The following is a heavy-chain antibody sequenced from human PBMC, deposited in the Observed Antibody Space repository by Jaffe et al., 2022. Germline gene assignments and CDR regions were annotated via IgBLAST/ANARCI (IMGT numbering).Heavy chain of an antibody. CDR3: ARALGESQSGGFVTTLAY. Sequence: QVQLVQSGAEVKKPGSSVKVSCKASGGSFTRYTFYWVRQAPGQGLEWMGGIIPISGVTKHAQKFQGRVTISADESTATAYMELSSLRSDDTAVYYCARALGESQSGGFVTTLAYWGQGTLLTVSS. D-gene: IGHD3-16*01. V-gene: IGHV1-69*01. CDR1: GGSFTRYT. J-gene: IGHJ4*02. CDR2: IIPISGVT.